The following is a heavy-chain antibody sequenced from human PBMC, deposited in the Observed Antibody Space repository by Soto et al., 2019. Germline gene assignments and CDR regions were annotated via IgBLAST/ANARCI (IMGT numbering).Heavy chain of an antibody. D-gene: IGHD5-12*01. J-gene: IGHJ4*02. CDR3: AREGRRDGYRDFDY. CDR1: GFTFSSYA. CDR2: ISYDGSNK. Sequence: QVQLVESGGGVVQPGRSLRLSCAASGFTFSSYAMHWVRQAPGKGLEWVAVISYDGSNKYYADSVKGRFTISRDNSKNTLYLQMNSLRAEDTAVYYCAREGRRDGYRDFDYWCQGTLVTVSS. V-gene: IGHV3-30-3*01.